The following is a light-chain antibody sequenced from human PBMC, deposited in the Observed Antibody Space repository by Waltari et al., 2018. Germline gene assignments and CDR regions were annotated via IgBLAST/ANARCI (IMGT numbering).Light chain of an antibody. J-gene: IGLJ1*01. V-gene: IGLV2-14*01. CDR3: SSYTTIASYV. CDR1: SSDVGAYEY. Sequence: QSALTQPASVSASPGQSITISCTGTSSDVGAYEYISWYQQHPGKVPKLIIYGVNNRPSGVSDRFSGSKFDNTASLTISGLQPEDEADYYCSSYTTIASYVFGTGTKVTVL. CDR2: GVN.